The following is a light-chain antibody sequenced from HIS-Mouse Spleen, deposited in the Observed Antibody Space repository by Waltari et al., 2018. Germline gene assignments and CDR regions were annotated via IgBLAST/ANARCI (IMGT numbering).Light chain of an antibody. Sequence: SYELTQPPSVSVSPGQTARITCSGDALPKKYAYWYQQKSGQAPVLVIHEDSKRPSGIPERFSGSSSGTTATLTISGAQVEDEADYYCYSTDSSGNHRVFGGGTKLTVL. CDR3: YSTDSSGNHRV. CDR2: EDS. J-gene: IGLJ2*01. CDR1: ALPKKY. V-gene: IGLV3-10*01.